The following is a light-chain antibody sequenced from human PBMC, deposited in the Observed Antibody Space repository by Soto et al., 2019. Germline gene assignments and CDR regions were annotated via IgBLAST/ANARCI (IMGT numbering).Light chain of an antibody. Sequence: QSVLTQPASVSGSPGQSITISCTGTSSDVGGYNYVSWYQQHPGKAPKLMIYDVSNRPSGVSNRFSGSKSGNTASLTISGLQAEDDADYYCSSYTSSSTLLYVFGSGTKVTLL. CDR1: SSDVGGYNY. CDR2: DVS. J-gene: IGLJ1*01. CDR3: SSYTSSSTLLYV. V-gene: IGLV2-14*01.